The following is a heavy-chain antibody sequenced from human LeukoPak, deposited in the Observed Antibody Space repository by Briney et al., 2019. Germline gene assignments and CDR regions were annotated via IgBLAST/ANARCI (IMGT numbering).Heavy chain of an antibody. V-gene: IGHV4-59*01. Sequence: WETLSLTCTVSGGSISSYFWNWIRQSPGKGLEWVGCVYYRGSTDYNPSLKSRVTISVDTSKNQFSLELSSVTAAETAVYYCARDMTGAVPIPGTYYYAYAMDVWGQGTTVTVSS. CDR2: VYYRGST. D-gene: IGHD6-13*01. J-gene: IGHJ6*02. CDR1: GGSISSYF. CDR3: ARDMTGAVPIPGTYYYAYAMDV.